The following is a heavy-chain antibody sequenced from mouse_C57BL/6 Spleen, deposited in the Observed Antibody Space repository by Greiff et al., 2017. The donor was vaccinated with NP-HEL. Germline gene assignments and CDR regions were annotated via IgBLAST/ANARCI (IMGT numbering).Heavy chain of an antibody. CDR2: INPNNGGT. Sequence: EVQLQQSGPELVKPGASVKISCKASGYTFTDYYMNWVKQSHGKSLEWIGDINPNNGGTSYNQKFKGKATLTVDKSSSTAYMEPRSLTSEDSAVYYCARSLYYYGSSWFAYWGQGTLVTVSA. D-gene: IGHD1-1*01. CDR3: ARSLYYYGSSWFAY. CDR1: GYTFTDYY. V-gene: IGHV1-26*01. J-gene: IGHJ3*01.